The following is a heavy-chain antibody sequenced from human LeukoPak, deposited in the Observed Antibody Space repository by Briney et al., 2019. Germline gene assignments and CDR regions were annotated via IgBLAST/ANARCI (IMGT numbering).Heavy chain of an antibody. CDR1: GYTFTGYY. D-gene: IGHD3-22*01. J-gene: IGHJ4*02. CDR3: LIVVIVSLDGTRDH. Sequence: GASVKVSCKASGYTFTGYYMHWVRQAPGQGLEWMGRINPNSGGTNYAQKFQGRVTMTRDTSISTAYMELNRLRSDDTAVYYCLIVVIVSLDGTRDHWGQGTLVTVSS. V-gene: IGHV1-2*06. CDR2: INPNSGGT.